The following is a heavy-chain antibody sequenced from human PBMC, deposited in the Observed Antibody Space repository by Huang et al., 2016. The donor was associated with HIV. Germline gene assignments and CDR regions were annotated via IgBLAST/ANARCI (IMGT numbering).Heavy chain of an antibody. Sequence: QVQLVESGAELQKPGASVRVSCTVSGSTVSELSLHWVRQAPEKGLKWMGSVGPEESETVYAKRWQGRGTMTEDTATDTAYMELSSLRPEDTAVDYCATSTPDVGAGVLRSAFDIWGQGTMVTVSS. D-gene: IGHD2-15*01. V-gene: IGHV1-24*01. CDR2: VGPEESET. J-gene: IGHJ3*02. CDR3: ATSTPDVGAGVLRSAFDI. CDR1: GSTVSELS.